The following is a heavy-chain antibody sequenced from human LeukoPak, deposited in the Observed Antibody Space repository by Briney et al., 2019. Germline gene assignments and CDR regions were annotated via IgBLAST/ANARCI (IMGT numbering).Heavy chain of an antibody. CDR2: MNPNSGNT. D-gene: IGHD6-6*01. J-gene: IGHJ4*02. CDR1: GYTFISYD. V-gene: IGHV1-8*03. CDR3: ARGQRVVRQLVAAGY. Sequence: ASVKVSCKASGYTFISYDINWVRQATGQGLEWMGWMNPNSGNTGYAQKFQGRVTITRNTSISTAYMDLSSLRSEDTAVYYCARGQRVVRQLVAAGYWGQGTLVTVSS.